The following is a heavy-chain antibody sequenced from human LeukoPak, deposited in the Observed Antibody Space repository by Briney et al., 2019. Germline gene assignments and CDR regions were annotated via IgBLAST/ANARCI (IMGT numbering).Heavy chain of an antibody. J-gene: IGHJ4*02. CDR1: GFTVSSNY. D-gene: IGHD6-19*01. CDR2: IYDSGTT. Sequence: GGSLRLSCATSGFTVSSNYMSWVRQAPGKGLEWVSVIYDSGTTYYADSVKGRFLIFRDTSKSTVDLQMNSLRVEDTAVYYCAGRRSSGWYAYWGQGTLVTVSS. V-gene: IGHV3-53*01. CDR3: AGRRSSGWYAY.